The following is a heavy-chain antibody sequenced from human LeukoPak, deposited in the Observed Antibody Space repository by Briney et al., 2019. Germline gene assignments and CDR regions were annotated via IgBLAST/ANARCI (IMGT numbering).Heavy chain of an antibody. V-gene: IGHV1-24*01. CDR3: ATVGGFHPYFDY. D-gene: IGHD3-16*01. J-gene: IGHJ4*02. CDR1: GYTLTELS. Sequence: GASVKVSCKVSGYTLTELSMHWVRQAPGKGLEWMGGFDPEDGETIYAQKFQGRVTMTEDTSTDTAYMELSSLRSEDTAIYYCATVGGFHPYFDYWGQGTLVTVSS. CDR2: FDPEDGET.